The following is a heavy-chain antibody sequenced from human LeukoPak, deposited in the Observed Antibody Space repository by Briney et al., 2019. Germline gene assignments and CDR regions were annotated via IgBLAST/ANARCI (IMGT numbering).Heavy chain of an antibody. V-gene: IGHV3-23*01. Sequence: PGGSLTLSCAASGFRFTDYSMSWVRQAPGKGLEWVAGLGRSGEYKYYADSVKGRFTISRDNSKDTVSLQMNSLRAEDSAIYFCVKDRPCETCMPMDAWGQGTTVTVSS. CDR3: VKDRPCETCMPMDA. CDR2: LGRSGEYK. CDR1: GFRFTDYS. J-gene: IGHJ6*02. D-gene: IGHD2-2*01.